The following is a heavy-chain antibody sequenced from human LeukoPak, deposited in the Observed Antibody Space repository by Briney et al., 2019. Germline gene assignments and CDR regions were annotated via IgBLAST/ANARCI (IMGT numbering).Heavy chain of an antibody. V-gene: IGHV3-7*03. J-gene: IGHJ5*02. CDR1: GFTFSSYW. Sequence: GGSLRLSCAASGFTFSSYWMSWVRQAPGKGLEWVANIKQDGSEKYYVDSVKGRFTISRDNAKNSLYLQMNSLRAEDTAVYYCAKEGGDTAMVHNWFDPWGQGTLVTVSS. CDR2: IKQDGSEK. D-gene: IGHD5-18*01. CDR3: AKEGGDTAMVHNWFDP.